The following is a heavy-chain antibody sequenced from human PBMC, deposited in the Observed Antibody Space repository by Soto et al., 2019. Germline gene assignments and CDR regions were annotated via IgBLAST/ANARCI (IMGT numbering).Heavy chain of an antibody. CDR3: ATYSVAGTLDY. D-gene: IGHD6-19*01. CDR1: GGSISSYY. V-gene: IGHV4-59*01. CDR2: IYYSGST. J-gene: IGHJ4*02. Sequence: PSETLSLTCTVSGGSISSYYWSWIRRPPGKGLEWIGYIYYSGSTNYNPSLKSRVTISVDTSKNQFSLKLSSVTAADTAVYYCATYSVAGTLDYWGQGTLVTVSS.